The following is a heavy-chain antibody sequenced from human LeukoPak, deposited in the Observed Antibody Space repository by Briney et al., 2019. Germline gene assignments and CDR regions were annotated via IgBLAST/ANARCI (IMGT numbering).Heavy chain of an antibody. Sequence: PGESLKISCKGSGYSFTSYWIAWVRQMPGKGLECMGIIYPDDSDTRYSPSFQGQVTISADKSISTAYLQWSSLKASDTAMYYCARVGVTTVKDAFDIWGQGTMVTVSS. CDR3: ARVGVTTVKDAFDI. CDR2: IYPDDSDT. J-gene: IGHJ3*02. CDR1: GYSFTSYW. V-gene: IGHV5-51*01. D-gene: IGHD4-17*01.